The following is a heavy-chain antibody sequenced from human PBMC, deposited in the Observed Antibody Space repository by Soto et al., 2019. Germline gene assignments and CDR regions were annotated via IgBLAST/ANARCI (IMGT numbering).Heavy chain of an antibody. CDR2: INSDGSTT. Sequence: QPGGSLRLSCAASGFTFSTYWIHCVRQAPGKGLVWVSRINSDGSTTDYADSVKGLFTISRDNAKNTLYLQMNSLRAEDTAVYYCARDPPPMSLDFWGKGTTVTVSS. V-gene: IGHV3-74*01. J-gene: IGHJ6*04. CDR1: GFTFSTYW. CDR3: ARDPPPMSLDF. D-gene: IGHD3-10*01.